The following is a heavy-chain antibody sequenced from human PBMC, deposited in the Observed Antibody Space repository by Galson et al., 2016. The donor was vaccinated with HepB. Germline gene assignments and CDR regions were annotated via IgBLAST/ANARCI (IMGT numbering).Heavy chain of an antibody. CDR1: GYTFTSYD. V-gene: IGHV1-8*01. D-gene: IGHD5-12*01. CDR2: MNPNSGNT. Sequence: SVKVSCKASGYTFTSYDINWVRQATGQGLEWMGWMNPNSGNTGYAQKFQGRVTMTRTTSISTAYMELSSLRSEDTAVHYCARGAALIVATYDYWGQGTLVTVSS. CDR3: ARGAALIVATYDY. J-gene: IGHJ4*02.